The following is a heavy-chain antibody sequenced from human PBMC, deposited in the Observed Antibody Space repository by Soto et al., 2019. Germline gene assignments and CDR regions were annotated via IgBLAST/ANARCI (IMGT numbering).Heavy chain of an antibody. J-gene: IGHJ4*02. CDR3: ARAGRIAAAGTGVDY. CDR1: GFTVSSNY. V-gene: IGHV3-66*01. CDR2: IYSGGST. D-gene: IGHD6-13*01. Sequence: EVQLVESGGGLVQPGGSLRLSCAASGFTVSSNYMSWVRQAPGKGLEWVSVIYSGGSTYYADSVRGRFTISRDNSKNKLYLQMNSLRAEDTAVYYCARAGRIAAAGTGVDYWGQGTLVTVSS.